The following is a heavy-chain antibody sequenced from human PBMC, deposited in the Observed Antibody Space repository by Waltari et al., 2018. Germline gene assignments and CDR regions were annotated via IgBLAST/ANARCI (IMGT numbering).Heavy chain of an antibody. V-gene: IGHV1-8*01. CDR2: MSTNSGNT. CDR1: GYSFSTFD. J-gene: IGHJ4*02. Sequence: QVHLVQSGAEVRKPGASVKVSCKTSGYSFSTFDINWVRLVAGQGLEWMGWMSTNSGNTGDAKKFQGRVTMTRDTSLGTAYMELSSLRSDDTAVYYCVREGAVNFGFTHWGQGTLVTVSS. D-gene: IGHD3-10*01. CDR3: VREGAVNFGFTH.